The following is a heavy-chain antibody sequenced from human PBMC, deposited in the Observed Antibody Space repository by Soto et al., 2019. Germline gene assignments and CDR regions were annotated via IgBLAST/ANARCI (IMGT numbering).Heavy chain of an antibody. J-gene: IGHJ6*01. CDR3: AKTMGDCSGGSCFGAYAMDV. D-gene: IGHD2-15*01. Sequence: PGGSLRLSCAGSGFTFSTYAMSWVRQVPGKGLDWVSVISASGGNTYYADSVKGRFTISRDNSKNTVSLQMNSLRAEDTAIYYCAKTMGDCSGGSCFGAYAMDVWGQGTTVTVSS. V-gene: IGHV3-23*01. CDR1: GFTFSTYA. CDR2: ISASGGNT.